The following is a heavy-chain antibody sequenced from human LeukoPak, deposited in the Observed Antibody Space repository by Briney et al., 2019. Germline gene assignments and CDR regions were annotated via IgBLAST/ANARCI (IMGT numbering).Heavy chain of an antibody. CDR1: GYSLTRYW. D-gene: IGHD2-2*01. Sequence: GESLEIPLNGSGYSLTRYWIVLVRQMTVQGVGWGVVSDPGDSDTSYRPSFQGQVTLSADESISTAYLQWSSLKASDTAIYDCARIPRRIVVVPAAMVWWFDPWGQGTLVTVSS. J-gene: IGHJ5*02. CDR3: ARIPRRIVVVPAAMVWWFDP. V-gene: IGHV5-51*01. CDR2: SDPGDSDT.